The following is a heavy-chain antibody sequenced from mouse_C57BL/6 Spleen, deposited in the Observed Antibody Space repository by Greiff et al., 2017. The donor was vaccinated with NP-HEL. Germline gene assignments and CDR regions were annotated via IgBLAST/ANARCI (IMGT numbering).Heavy chain of an antibody. CDR3: TSRGYDAYYFDY. D-gene: IGHD2-2*01. V-gene: IGHV1-15*01. CDR1: GYTFTDYE. Sequence: QVQLQQSGAELVRPGASVTLSCKASGYTFTDYEMHWVKQTPVHGLEWIGAIDPETGGTAYNQKFKGKAILTADKSSSTAYMELRSLTSEDSAVYYCTSRGYDAYYFDYWGQGTTLTVSS. J-gene: IGHJ2*01. CDR2: IDPETGGT.